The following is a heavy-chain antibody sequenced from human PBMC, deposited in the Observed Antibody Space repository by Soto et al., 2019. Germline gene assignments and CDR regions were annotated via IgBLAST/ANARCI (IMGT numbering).Heavy chain of an antibody. J-gene: IGHJ6*02. Sequence: GGSLRLSCAASGFTFSGSAMHWVRQASGKGLEWVGRIRSKANSYATAYAASVKGRFTISRDDSKNTAYLQMNSLKTEDTAVYYCTRLGGVGYNYPYYYYGMDVWGQGTTVTVSS. CDR2: IRSKANSYAT. V-gene: IGHV3-73*01. D-gene: IGHD3-16*01. CDR3: TRLGGVGYNYPYYYYGMDV. CDR1: GFTFSGSA.